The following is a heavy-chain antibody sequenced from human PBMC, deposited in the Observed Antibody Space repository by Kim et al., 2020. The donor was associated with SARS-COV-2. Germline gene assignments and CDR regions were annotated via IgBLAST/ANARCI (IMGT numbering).Heavy chain of an antibody. CDR3: TTYYARYGMDV. J-gene: IGHJ6*02. Sequence: DYDAPVKGRFTVSRDDLQNRLYLQMNSLKTEDTAVYFCTTYYARYGMDVWGQGTTVTVSS. D-gene: IGHD1-26*01. V-gene: IGHV3-15*01.